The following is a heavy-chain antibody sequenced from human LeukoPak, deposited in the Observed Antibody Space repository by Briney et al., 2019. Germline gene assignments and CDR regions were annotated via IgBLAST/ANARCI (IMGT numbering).Heavy chain of an antibody. J-gene: IGHJ5*02. V-gene: IGHV4-59*08. CDR2: VYYSGST. Sequence: SETLSLTCTVSGGSISPYYWSWIRQPPGKGLEWIGYVYYSGSTNYNPSLKSRVTISVDTSKNQFSLKLSSVTAADTAVYYCAAGYSSSWYANWFDPWGQGTLVTVSS. D-gene: IGHD6-13*01. CDR3: AAGYSSSWYANWFDP. CDR1: GGSISPYY.